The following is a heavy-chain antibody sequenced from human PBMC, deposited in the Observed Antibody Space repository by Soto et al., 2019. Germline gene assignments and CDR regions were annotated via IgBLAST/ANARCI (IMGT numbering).Heavy chain of an antibody. D-gene: IGHD3-22*01. V-gene: IGHV3-23*01. Sequence: PGGSLRLSCAASGFTFSSYAMSWVRQAPGKGLEWVSAISGSGGSTYYADSVKGRFTISRDNSKNTLYLQMNSLRAEDTAVYYCTTNYYDSSGYDNGFDPWGQGTLVTCSS. J-gene: IGHJ5*02. CDR1: GFTFSSYA. CDR2: ISGSGGST. CDR3: TTNYYDSSGYDNGFDP.